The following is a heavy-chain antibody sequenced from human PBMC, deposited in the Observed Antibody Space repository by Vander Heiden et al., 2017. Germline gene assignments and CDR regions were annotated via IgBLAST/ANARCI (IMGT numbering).Heavy chain of an antibody. CDR2: ISGSGGST. CDR1: GFTLSSYA. Sequence: VQLLESGGGLVQPGGSLRLSCAASGFTLSSYAMGWVRQARGKGLEWVSAISGSGGSTYYADSVKGRFTISRDNSKNTLYLQMNSLRAEDTAVYYCAKEGYYDSSGLPWGQGTLVTVSS. D-gene: IGHD3-22*01. J-gene: IGHJ5*02. V-gene: IGHV3-23*01. CDR3: AKEGYYDSSGLP.